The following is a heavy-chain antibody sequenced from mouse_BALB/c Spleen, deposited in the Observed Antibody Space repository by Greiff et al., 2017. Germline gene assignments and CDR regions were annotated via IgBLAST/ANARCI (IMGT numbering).Heavy chain of an antibody. D-gene: IGHD1-1*01. V-gene: IGHV14-4*02. Sequence: VQLKESGAELVRSGASVKLSCTASGFNIKDYYMHWVKQRPEQGLEWIGWIDPENGDTEYAPKFQGKATMTADTSSNTAYLQLSSLTSEDTAVYYCTVYGSSWYFDVWGAGTTVTVSS. J-gene: IGHJ1*01. CDR2: IDPENGDT. CDR3: TVYGSSWYFDV. CDR1: GFNIKDYY.